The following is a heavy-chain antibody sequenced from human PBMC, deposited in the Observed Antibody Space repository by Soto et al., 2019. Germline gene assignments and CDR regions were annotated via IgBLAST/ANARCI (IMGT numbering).Heavy chain of an antibody. J-gene: IGHJ6*03. CDR1: GYTFTSYY. CDR3: ARRTAAGTTVHYYYYMDV. Sequence: GASVKVSCKASGYTFTSYYMHWVRQAPGQGLEWMGIINPSGGSTSYAQKFQGRVTMTRDTSTSTVYMELSSLRSEDTAVYYCARRTAAGTTVHYYYYMDVWGKGTTVTVSS. D-gene: IGHD6-13*01. CDR2: INPSGGST. V-gene: IGHV1-46*03.